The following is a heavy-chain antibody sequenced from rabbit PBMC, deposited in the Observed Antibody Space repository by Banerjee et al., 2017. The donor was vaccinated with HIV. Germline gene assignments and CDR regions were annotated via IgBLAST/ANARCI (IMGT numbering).Heavy chain of an antibody. CDR2: IYTGSGGT. Sequence: QEQLEESGGDLVKPEGSLTLTCKASGFDFSSYYYMCWVRQAPGKGLELIACIYTGSGGTDYASWAEGRFTISKTSSTTVTLQMTSLTAADTATYFCARATATSTYGNYGMDLWGQGTLVTVS. CDR3: ARATATSTYGNYGMDL. J-gene: IGHJ6*01. V-gene: IGHV1S45*01. CDR1: GFDFSSYYY. D-gene: IGHD1-1*01.